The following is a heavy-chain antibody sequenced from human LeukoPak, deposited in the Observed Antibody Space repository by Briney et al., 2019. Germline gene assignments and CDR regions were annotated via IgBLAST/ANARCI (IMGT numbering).Heavy chain of an antibody. CDR3: ARGTSGYDEGWIDY. D-gene: IGHD5-12*01. CDR2: IYHSGST. Sequence: SETLSLTCTVSGYSISSGYYWGWIRQPPGKGLEWIGSIYHSGSTYYNPSLKSRVTISVDTSKNQFSLKLSSVTAADTAVYYCARGTSGYDEGWIDYWGQGTLVTVSS. V-gene: IGHV4-38-2*02. CDR1: GYSISSGYY. J-gene: IGHJ4*02.